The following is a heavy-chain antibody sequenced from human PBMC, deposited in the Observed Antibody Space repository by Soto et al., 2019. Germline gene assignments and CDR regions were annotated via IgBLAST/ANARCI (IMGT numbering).Heavy chain of an antibody. CDR2: INWNGAYS. Sequence: EVQLVESGGNLARPGESLRLSCAASGFKFDDYAFHWVRQAPVKGPEWVSGINWNGAYSGYADSVKGRFTISRDNAGNSVYLQMDTLRPEDTALYYCARVHSSGWYVEPYDAWGQGTMVTVSS. CDR3: ARVHSSGWYVEPYDA. V-gene: IGHV3-9*01. CDR1: GFKFDDYA. J-gene: IGHJ3*01. D-gene: IGHD6-19*01.